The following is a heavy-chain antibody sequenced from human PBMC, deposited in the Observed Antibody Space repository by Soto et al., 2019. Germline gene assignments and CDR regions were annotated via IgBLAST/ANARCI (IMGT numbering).Heavy chain of an antibody. V-gene: IGHV1-69*13. D-gene: IGHD3-9*01. CDR1: GGTFSSYA. CDR2: IIPIFGTA. Sequence: SVKVSCEASGGTFSSYAISWVRQAHGQGLEWMGGIIPIFGTANYAQKFQGRVTITADESTSTAYMELSSLRSEDTAAYYCANHRLGKGYWGQGTLVTVSS. J-gene: IGHJ4*02. CDR3: ANHRLGKGY.